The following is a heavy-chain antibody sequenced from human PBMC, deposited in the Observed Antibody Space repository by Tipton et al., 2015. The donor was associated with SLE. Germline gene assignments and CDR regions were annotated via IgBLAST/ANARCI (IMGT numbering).Heavy chain of an antibody. D-gene: IGHD2-2*01. CDR1: GFIFADYA. V-gene: IGHV3-49*03. CDR3: TRPQCTSISCYFWFDP. J-gene: IGHJ5*02. CDR2: VRGKAYGGTT. Sequence: SLRLSCSASGFIFADYAMSWFRQAPGKGLEWIALVRGKAYGGTTSYAASVKGRFTVSRDDSESIAFLQMNSLKTEDTAIYYCTRPQCTSISCYFWFDPWGQGTLVNVSS.